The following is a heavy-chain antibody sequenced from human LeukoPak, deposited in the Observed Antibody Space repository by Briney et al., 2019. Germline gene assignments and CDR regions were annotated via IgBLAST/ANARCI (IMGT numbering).Heavy chain of an antibody. CDR2: ISWNSGSI. D-gene: IGHD1-14*01. CDR1: GFTFDDYA. J-gene: IGHJ4*02. Sequence: PGRSLRLSCAASGFTFDDYAMHWVRQAPGKGLEWVSGISWNSGSIGYADSVKGRFTISRDNAKNPLYLQMNSLRAEDTALYYCAKDIATGNRLYYFDYWGQGTLVTVSS. CDR3: AKDIATGNRLYYFDY. V-gene: IGHV3-9*01.